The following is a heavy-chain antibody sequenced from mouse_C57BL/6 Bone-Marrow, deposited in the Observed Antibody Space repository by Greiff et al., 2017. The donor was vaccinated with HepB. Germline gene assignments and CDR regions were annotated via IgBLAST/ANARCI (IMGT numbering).Heavy chain of an antibody. Sequence: EVQLQQSGPELVKPGASVKISCKASGYTFTDYYMNWVKQSHGKSLEWIGDINPNNGGTSYNQKFKGKATLTVDKSSSTAYMELRSLTSEDSAVYYCAKFYHRTYWGQGTLFTVSA. CDR2: INPNNGGT. J-gene: IGHJ3*01. D-gene: IGHD2-1*01. V-gene: IGHV1-26*01. CDR3: AKFYHRTY. CDR1: GYTFTDYY.